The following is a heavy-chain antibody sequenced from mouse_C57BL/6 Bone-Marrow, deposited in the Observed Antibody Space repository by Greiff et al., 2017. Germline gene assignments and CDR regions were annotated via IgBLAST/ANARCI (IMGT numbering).Heavy chain of an antibody. D-gene: IGHD1-1*01. CDR3: ARSGITTVFDD. J-gene: IGHJ2*01. Sequence: QVQLQQSGAELVRPGTSVKVSCKASGYAFTNYLIEWVKQRPGQGLEWIGVINPGSGGTNYNEKFKGKATLTADKSSSTAYMQLSSLTSEDSAVYFCARSGITTVFDDWGQGTTLTVSS. CDR2: INPGSGGT. CDR1: GYAFTNYL. V-gene: IGHV1-54*01.